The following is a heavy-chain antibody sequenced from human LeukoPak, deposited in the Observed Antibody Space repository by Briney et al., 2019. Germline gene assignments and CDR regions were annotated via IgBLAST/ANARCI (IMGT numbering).Heavy chain of an antibody. CDR2: INPNSGGT. D-gene: IGHD3-16*02. V-gene: IGHV1-2*02. CDR1: GGTFSSYA. CDR3: ARKGGDLRLGELSLEAFDI. Sequence: GASVKVSCKASGGTFSSYAISWVRQAPGQGLEWMGWINPNSGGTNYAQKFQGRVTMTRDTSISTAYMELSRLRSDDTAVYYCARKGGDLRLGELSLEAFDIWGQGTMVTVSS. J-gene: IGHJ3*02.